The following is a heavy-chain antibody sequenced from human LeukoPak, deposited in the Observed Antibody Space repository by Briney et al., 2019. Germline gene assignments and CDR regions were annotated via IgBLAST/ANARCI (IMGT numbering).Heavy chain of an antibody. Sequence: SETLSLTCTVSGGSISSYYWGWIRQPPGKGLEWIGSIYYSGSTYYNPSLKSRVTISVDTSKNQFSLKLSSVTAADTAVYYCARRGYSYGSPFDYWGQGTLVTVSS. D-gene: IGHD5-18*01. CDR2: IYYSGST. V-gene: IGHV4-39*07. J-gene: IGHJ4*02. CDR1: GGSISSYY. CDR3: ARRGYSYGSPFDY.